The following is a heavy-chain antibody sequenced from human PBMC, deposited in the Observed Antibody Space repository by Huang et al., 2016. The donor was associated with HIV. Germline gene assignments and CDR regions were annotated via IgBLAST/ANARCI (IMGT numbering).Heavy chain of an antibody. V-gene: IGHV4-34*02. CDR2: INHSGNT. Sequence: QVQLEQWGAGLLKASETLSLTCAVYGGAFSGYYWNWLRQAPGKGLDWVGEINHSGNTNYNPSLKSRVNMSVYTSKSQFSLYLTSLSAADTGTYFCARRYNSRRDYWGRGTLVTVHS. CDR1: GGAFSGYY. CDR3: ARRYNSRRDY. D-gene: IGHD3-22*01. J-gene: IGHJ4*02.